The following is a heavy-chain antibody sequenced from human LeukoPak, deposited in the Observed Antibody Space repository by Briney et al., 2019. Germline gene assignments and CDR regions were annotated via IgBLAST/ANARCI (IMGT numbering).Heavy chain of an antibody. D-gene: IGHD3-22*01. CDR3: ARGKYYDSSGPGD. Sequence: GGSLRLSCAASGFTFSSYEMSWVRQAPGKGLEWVSVIYSGGSTYYADSVKGRFTISRDNSKNTLYLQMNSLRAEDTAVYYCARGKYYDSSGPGDWGQGTLVTVSS. CDR2: IYSGGST. CDR1: GFTFSSYE. V-gene: IGHV3-53*01. J-gene: IGHJ4*02.